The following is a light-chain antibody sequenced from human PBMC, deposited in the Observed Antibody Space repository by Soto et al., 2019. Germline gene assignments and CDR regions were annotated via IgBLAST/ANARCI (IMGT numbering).Light chain of an antibody. CDR3: LQVLQTPLT. CDR2: LGS. Sequence: EIVMTQSPLSLPVTPGEPASISCRSTQSLLHNNGRNYLDWYLQKPGQSPQLIIFLGSNRASGVPDRFSGSGSGTDFTLKISRVEAEDVGVYYCLQVLQTPLTVGQGTRLEI. J-gene: IGKJ5*01. CDR1: QSLLHNNGRNY. V-gene: IGKV2-28*01.